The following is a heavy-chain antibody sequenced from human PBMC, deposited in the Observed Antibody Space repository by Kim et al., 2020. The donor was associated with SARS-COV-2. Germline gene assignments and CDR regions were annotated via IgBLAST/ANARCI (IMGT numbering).Heavy chain of an antibody. J-gene: IGHJ5*02. CDR2: IYHSGST. Sequence: SETLSLTCTVSGYSISSGYYWGWIRQPPGKGLEWIGSIYHSGSTYYNPSLKSRVTISVDTSKNQFSLKLSSVTAADTAVYYCARDSGARGFDPWGQGTLV. CDR1: GYSISSGYY. D-gene: IGHD3-10*01. V-gene: IGHV4-38-2*02. CDR3: ARDSGARGFDP.